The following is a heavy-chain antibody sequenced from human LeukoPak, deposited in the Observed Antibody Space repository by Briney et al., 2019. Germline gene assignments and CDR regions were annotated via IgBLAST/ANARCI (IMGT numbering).Heavy chain of an antibody. J-gene: IGHJ4*02. D-gene: IGHD2-15*01. Sequence: PSETLSLTCTVSGGTIGTYYWSWIRQPPGKGLEYLGYIYHTGTTSYNPSLKSRVTISVDTSKNQFSLRLSSVTAADTALYYCARSPGLGYSGGSCHFDYWGRGMLVTVSS. CDR2: IYHTGTT. V-gene: IGHV4-59*08. CDR3: ARSPGLGYSGGSCHFDY. CDR1: GGTIGTYY.